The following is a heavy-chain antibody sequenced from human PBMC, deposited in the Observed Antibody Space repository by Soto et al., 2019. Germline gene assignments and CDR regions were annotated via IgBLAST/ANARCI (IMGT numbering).Heavy chain of an antibody. Sequence: GGSLRLSCAASGFTFSSYWMNWVRQAPGKGLEWVANIKQDGSEKYYVDSVKGRFTISRDNAKNPLYLQMNSLRAEDTAVYYCATRPGNYYDSSGPFDYWGQGTLVTVSS. V-gene: IGHV3-7*01. J-gene: IGHJ4*02. CDR3: ATRPGNYYDSSGPFDY. D-gene: IGHD3-22*01. CDR2: IKQDGSEK. CDR1: GFTFSSYW.